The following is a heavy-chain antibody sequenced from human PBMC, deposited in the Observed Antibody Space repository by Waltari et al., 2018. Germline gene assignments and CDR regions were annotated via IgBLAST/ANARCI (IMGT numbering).Heavy chain of an antibody. CDR3: ARDTIFYGSGSYDP. V-gene: IGHV3-21*01. D-gene: IGHD3-10*01. Sequence: QLVESGGGLVKPGSSLRLSCAASGFSFSDYNMHWLRRAPGKGREWVSSSSSKSTYIYYADSVRGRFSISRDNAENSLFLQMNNLRGEDTAVYYCARDTIFYGSGSYDPWGQGTRVTVSS. CDR1: GFSFSDYN. J-gene: IGHJ5*02. CDR2: SSSKSTYI.